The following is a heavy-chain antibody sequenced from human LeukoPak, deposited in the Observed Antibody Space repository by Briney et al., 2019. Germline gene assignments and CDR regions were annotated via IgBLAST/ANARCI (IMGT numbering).Heavy chain of an antibody. D-gene: IGHD5-24*01. J-gene: IGHJ4*02. CDR3: ARAPGMATTGNFDY. Sequence: GGSLRLSCAASGFTFSSYSMNWVRQAPGKVLEWVSSISSSSSYIYYADSVKGRFTISRDNAKNSLYLQMNSLRAEDTAVYYCARAPGMATTGNFDYWGQGTLVTVSS. CDR2: ISSSSSYI. CDR1: GFTFSSYS. V-gene: IGHV3-21*01.